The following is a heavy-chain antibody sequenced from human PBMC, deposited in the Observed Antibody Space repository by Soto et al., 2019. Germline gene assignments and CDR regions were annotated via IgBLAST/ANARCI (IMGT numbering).Heavy chain of an antibody. CDR1: GGSIISGGYF. CDR2: IYYSGSS. D-gene: IGHD3-10*01. Sequence: SETLSLTCTFSGGSIISGGYFWTWIRQHPVKGLEWMGHIYYSGSSSYNPSLKSRLIISIDTSKNQFSLKLTSVTAADTAVYYCARDGDYFGSGSPPLLSKWGQGTLVTVSS. V-gene: IGHV4-31*03. J-gene: IGHJ4*02. CDR3: ARDGDYFGSGSPPLLSK.